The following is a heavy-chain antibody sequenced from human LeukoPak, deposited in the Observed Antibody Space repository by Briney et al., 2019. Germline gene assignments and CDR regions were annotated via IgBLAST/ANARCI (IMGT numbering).Heavy chain of an antibody. Sequence: SVRVSFKASGDTFSIYAISWVRQAPGQGLEWMGRIIPILGIANYAQKFQGRVTITADKSTSTAYMELSSLRSEDTAVYYCARHPPVPLFENGMDVWGQGTTVTVSS. V-gene: IGHV1-69*04. CDR1: GDTFSIYA. CDR3: ARHPPVPLFENGMDV. CDR2: IIPILGIA. J-gene: IGHJ6*02.